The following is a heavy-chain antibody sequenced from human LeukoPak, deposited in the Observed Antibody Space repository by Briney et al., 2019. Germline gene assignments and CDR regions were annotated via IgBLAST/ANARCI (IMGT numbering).Heavy chain of an antibody. CDR2: ISSSSSYI. D-gene: IGHD3-22*01. J-gene: IGHJ4*02. CDR1: GFTFSSYS. CDR3: ERDSGGSSGYSPG. V-gene: IGHV3-21*01. Sequence: GGSLRLSCAASGFTFSSYSMNWVRQAPGKGLEWVSSISSSSSYIYYADSVKGRFTIFRDNAKNSLYLQMNSLRAEDTAVYYCERDSGGSSGYSPGWGQGTLVTVSS.